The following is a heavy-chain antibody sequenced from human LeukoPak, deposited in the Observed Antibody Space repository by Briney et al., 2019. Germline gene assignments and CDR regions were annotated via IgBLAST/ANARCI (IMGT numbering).Heavy chain of an antibody. J-gene: IGHJ4*02. Sequence: SQTLSLTCAISGHTVSSNSAAWNWIRQSPSRGLEWLGRTYYRSNCYNDYAVSVKSRITINPDTSKNQFCLQLNSVTPEDTAVYYCAKGYEYYYDSSGYYYGYYFDYWGQGTLVTVSS. V-gene: IGHV6-1*01. D-gene: IGHD3-22*01. CDR1: GHTVSSNSAA. CDR2: TYYRSNCYN. CDR3: AKGYEYYYDSSGYYYGYYFDY.